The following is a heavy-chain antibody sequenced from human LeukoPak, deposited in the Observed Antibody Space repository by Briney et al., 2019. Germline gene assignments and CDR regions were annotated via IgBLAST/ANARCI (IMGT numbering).Heavy chain of an antibody. V-gene: IGHV1-46*01. CDR1: GYTFTSYY. Sequence: GASVKVSCKASGYTFTSYYMHWVRQAPGQGLEWMGIINPSGGSTSYAQKFQGRVTMTRDTSTSTVYMELGSLRSEDTAVYYCARDKGSSWYPYYYYYMDVWGKGTTVTISS. D-gene: IGHD6-13*01. CDR2: INPSGGST. J-gene: IGHJ6*03. CDR3: ARDKGSSWYPYYYYYMDV.